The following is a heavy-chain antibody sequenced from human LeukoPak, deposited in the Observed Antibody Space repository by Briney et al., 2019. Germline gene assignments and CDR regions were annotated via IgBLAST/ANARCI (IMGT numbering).Heavy chain of an antibody. Sequence: SETLSLTCTVSGYSISSGYYWGWIRQPPGKGLEWIGSIYYSGSTYYNPSLKSRVTISVDTSKNQFSLKLSSVTAADTAVYYCARQDYDILTGYSYNWFDPWGQGTLVTVSS. CDR2: IYYSGST. CDR1: GYSISSGYY. V-gene: IGHV4-38-2*02. CDR3: ARQDYDILTGYSYNWFDP. D-gene: IGHD3-9*01. J-gene: IGHJ5*02.